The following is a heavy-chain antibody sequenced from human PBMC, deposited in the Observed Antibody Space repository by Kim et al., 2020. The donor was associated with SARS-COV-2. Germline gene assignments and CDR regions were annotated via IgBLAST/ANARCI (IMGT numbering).Heavy chain of an antibody. J-gene: IGHJ5*02. CDR3: ARLLPGQPRSSVWFDP. CDR2: INHSGST. Sequence: SETLSLTCAVYGGSFSGYYWSWIRQPPGKGLEWIGEINHSGSTNYNPSLKSRVTISVDTSKNQFSLKLSSVTAADTAVYYCARLLPGQPRSSVWFDPWG. V-gene: IGHV4-34*01. D-gene: IGHD6-6*01. CDR1: GGSFSGYY.